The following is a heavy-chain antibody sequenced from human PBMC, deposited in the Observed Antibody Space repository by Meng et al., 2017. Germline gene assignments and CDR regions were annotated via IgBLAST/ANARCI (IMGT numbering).Heavy chain of an antibody. CDR2: IWYDGSNK. V-gene: IGHV3-33*01. CDR3: ASQKNTYYDYVWGSYRTFGFDY. J-gene: IGHJ4*02. D-gene: IGHD3-16*02. Sequence: GESLKISCAASGFTFSSYGMHWVRQAPGKGLEWVAVIWYDGSNKYYADSVKGRFTISRDNSKNTLYLQMNSLRAEDTAVYYCASQKNTYYDYVWGSYRTFGFDYWGQGTLVTVSS. CDR1: GFTFSSYG.